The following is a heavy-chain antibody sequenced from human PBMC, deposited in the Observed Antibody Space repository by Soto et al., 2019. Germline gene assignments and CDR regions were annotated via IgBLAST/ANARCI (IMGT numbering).Heavy chain of an antibody. CDR2: ISGSGDNT. V-gene: IGHV3-23*01. J-gene: IGHJ5*02. D-gene: IGHD3-10*01. CDR1: GFTFSS. CDR3: ARCRGVTGVRGWFDP. Sequence: GGSLRLSCAASGFTFSSMTWVRQAPGKGLEWVSGISGSGDNTYYADSVKGRFTISRDNSKNTLYLQMNSLRAEDTALYYCARCRGVTGVRGWFDPWGQGTLVTVSS.